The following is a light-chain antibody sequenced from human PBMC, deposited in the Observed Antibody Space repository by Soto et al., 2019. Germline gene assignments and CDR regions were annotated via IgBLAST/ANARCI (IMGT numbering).Light chain of an antibody. CDR3: QQFATSPLT. J-gene: IGKJ4*01. CDR1: QSVSSSY. V-gene: IGKV3-20*01. Sequence: EIVLTQSPGTLSLSPGERATLSCRASQSVSSSYLAWYQQTPGQAPRLLIYGASSRATGIPDRFSGSGSGTDFTLTISRLEPEDFAVYYCQQFATSPLTFGGGTKVEI. CDR2: GAS.